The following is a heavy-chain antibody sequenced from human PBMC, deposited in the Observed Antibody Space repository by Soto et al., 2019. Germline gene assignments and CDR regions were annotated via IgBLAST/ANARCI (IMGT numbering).Heavy chain of an antibody. CDR1: GFTFSGSA. V-gene: IGHV3-73*01. CDR3: TRHLQNSGSQPQDI. CDR2: IRGKANSYAT. Sequence: GGSLRLSCAASGFTFSGSAMHWVRQASGKGLEWVGRIRGKANSYATAYAASVKGRFTISRDDSKNTAYLQMNSLKTEDTAVYYCTRHLQNSGSQPQDIWGQGTLVTVSS. D-gene: IGHD1-26*01. J-gene: IGHJ4*02.